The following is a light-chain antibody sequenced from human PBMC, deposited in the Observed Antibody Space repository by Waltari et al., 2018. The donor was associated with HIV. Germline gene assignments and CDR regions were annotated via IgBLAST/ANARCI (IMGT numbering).Light chain of an antibody. CDR3: CSYVGSNVWV. CDR1: SSDVGNYNL. V-gene: IGLV2-23*02. J-gene: IGLJ3*02. CDR2: EVT. Sequence: QSVLTQPASVSGSPGQSITISCPGTSSDVGNYNLVSWYQQHPGKAPKLLIYEVTKRPSGVSNRFSGSKSGNTASLTISGLQAEDEADYYCCSYVGSNVWVFGGGTKLTVL.